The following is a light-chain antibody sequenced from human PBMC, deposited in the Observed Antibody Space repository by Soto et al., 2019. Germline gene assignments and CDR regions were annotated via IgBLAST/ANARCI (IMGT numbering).Light chain of an antibody. Sequence: EIVLTKSPCTLSFSPGDRGTLSCRASQSVSRSYLGWYQQKPGQAPRLLMYGASIRAAGVPDRFSGSGSGTEFTLTISRLEPEDFTVYYCHHYETFGQGTKVDI. CDR2: GAS. CDR1: QSVSRSY. J-gene: IGKJ1*01. V-gene: IGKV3-20*01. CDR3: HHYET.